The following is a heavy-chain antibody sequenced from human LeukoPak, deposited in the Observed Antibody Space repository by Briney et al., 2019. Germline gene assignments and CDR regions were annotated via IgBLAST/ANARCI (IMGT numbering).Heavy chain of an antibody. CDR3: ARVFRVWPDDILTGRGGAFDI. D-gene: IGHD3-9*01. V-gene: IGHV3-7*01. Sequence: GGSLRLSCAASGFTFSSYWMSWVRQAPGKGLEWVANTKQDGSEKYYVDSVKGRFTISRDNAKNSLYLQMNSLRAEDTAVYYCARVFRVWPDDILTGRGGAFDIWGQGTMVTVSS. CDR1: GFTFSSYW. CDR2: TKQDGSEK. J-gene: IGHJ3*02.